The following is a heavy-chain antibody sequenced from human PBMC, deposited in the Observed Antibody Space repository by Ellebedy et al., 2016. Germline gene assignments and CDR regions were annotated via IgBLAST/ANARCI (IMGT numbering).Heavy chain of an antibody. CDR2: VFHTGTT. CDR3: AKWNGDWNAYDV. J-gene: IGHJ3*01. Sequence: SETLSLTCSVSGGSVTSAYWNWIRRPPGKGLEWIGYVFHTGTTNYNPSLKSRVTMSVDTSKSQFSLGLTSVTAADPAVYYCAKWNGDWNAYDVWGQGTMVTVSS. D-gene: IGHD1-1*01. CDR1: GGSVTSAY. V-gene: IGHV4-59*02.